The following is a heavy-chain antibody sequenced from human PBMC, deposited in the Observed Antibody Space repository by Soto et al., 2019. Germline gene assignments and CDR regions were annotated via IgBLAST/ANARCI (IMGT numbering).Heavy chain of an antibody. J-gene: IGHJ4*02. Sequence: SETLSLTCTVSGGSISSGGYYWSWIRQHPGKGLEWIGYIYDSGSTYYNPSLKSRVTISVDTSKNQFSLKLSSVTAADTAVYYCARFSSYGDYDYWGQGTLVTVSS. V-gene: IGHV4-31*03. CDR2: IYDSGST. CDR1: GGSISSGGYY. CDR3: ARFSSYGDYDY. D-gene: IGHD4-17*01.